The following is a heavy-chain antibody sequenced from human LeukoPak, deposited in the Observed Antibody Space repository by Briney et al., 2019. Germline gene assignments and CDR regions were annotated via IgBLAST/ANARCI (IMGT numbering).Heavy chain of an antibody. CDR1: GYYFSTYW. CDR3: GMSGDRVPLQDDVFDV. Sequence: GESLKISCKGSGYYFSTYWIGWVRQRPGKDFEWMGVIYPGNPGAEYSPSFRGQVNISADRSINTAYLQWSSLQASDTAMYYCGMSGDRVPLQDDVFDVWGQGTMVTVST. CDR2: IYPGNPGA. J-gene: IGHJ3*01. D-gene: IGHD1-26*01. V-gene: IGHV5-51*01.